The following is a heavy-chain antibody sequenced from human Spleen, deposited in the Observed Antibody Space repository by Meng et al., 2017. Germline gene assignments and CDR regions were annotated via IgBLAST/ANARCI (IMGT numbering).Heavy chain of an antibody. J-gene: IGHJ6*02. D-gene: IGHD5-18*01. Sequence: SETLSLTCAVYGGSFSGYYWSWIRQPPGKGLEWIGEINHSGSTNYNPSLKSRVTISVDTSKNQFSLKLSSVTAADTAVYYLLPQIQLWSYYYYYGMDVWGQGTTVTVSS. CDR2: INHSGST. CDR1: GGSFSGYY. V-gene: IGHV4-34*01. CDR3: LPQIQLWSYYYYYGMDV.